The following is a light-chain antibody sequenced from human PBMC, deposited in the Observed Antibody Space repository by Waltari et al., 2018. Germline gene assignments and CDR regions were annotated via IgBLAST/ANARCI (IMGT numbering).Light chain of an antibody. J-gene: IGKJ4*02. Sequence: EVVLTQSPGTLSLSPGERATLSCRASQSTTTNSLAWYQQKPGQAPRYLSYGTSTRATGIPDRFTGSGSGTDFTLTISRLEPGDFAVYYCLQYHISPLTFGGGTKVEIK. CDR2: GTS. CDR3: LQYHISPLT. V-gene: IGKV3-20*01. CDR1: QSTTTNS.